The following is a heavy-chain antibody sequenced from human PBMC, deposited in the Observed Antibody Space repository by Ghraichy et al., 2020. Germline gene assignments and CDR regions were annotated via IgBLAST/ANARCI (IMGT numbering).Heavy chain of an antibody. V-gene: IGHV3-43*01. Sequence: LSLTCAASGFTFEDYSMHWVRQAPGKGLEWVSLNSWDGEITYYAESVKGRFTISRDNSKNSLYLQMNSLRSEDTALYYCARDLFRGDGYNFIYYSGMDVWGQGTTVTVSS. CDR2: NSWDGEIT. CDR1: GFTFEDYS. CDR3: ARDLFRGDGYNFIYYSGMDV. J-gene: IGHJ6*02. D-gene: IGHD5-24*01.